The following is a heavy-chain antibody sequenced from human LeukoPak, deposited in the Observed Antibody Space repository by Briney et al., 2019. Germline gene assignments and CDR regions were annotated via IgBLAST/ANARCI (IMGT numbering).Heavy chain of an antibody. J-gene: IGHJ4*01. V-gene: IGHV4-59*01. CDR1: GLSIDDYY. Sequence: SETLSLTCSVSGLSIDDYYWSWIRQPPGKRLEWIGYIYYTGSTKLNPSLKSRVTMSEDTSKNLLSLDLRSVTAADTAVYYCARSRDAYKYDYFDHWGRGTLVTVSS. CDR3: ARSRDAYKYDYFDH. CDR2: IYYTGST. D-gene: IGHD5-24*01.